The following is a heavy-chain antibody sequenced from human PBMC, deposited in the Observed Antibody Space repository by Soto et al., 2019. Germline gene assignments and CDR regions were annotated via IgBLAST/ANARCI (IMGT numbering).Heavy chain of an antibody. CDR1: GFTFSSYA. Sequence: ESGGGVVQPGRSLRLSCAASGFTFSSYAMHWVRQAPGKGLEWVAVISYDGSNKYYADSVKGRFTISRDNSKNTLYLQMNSLRAEDTAVYYCARAHDSSGYSLGYWGQGTLVTVSS. CDR2: ISYDGSNK. V-gene: IGHV3-30-3*01. D-gene: IGHD3-22*01. J-gene: IGHJ4*02. CDR3: ARAHDSSGYSLGY.